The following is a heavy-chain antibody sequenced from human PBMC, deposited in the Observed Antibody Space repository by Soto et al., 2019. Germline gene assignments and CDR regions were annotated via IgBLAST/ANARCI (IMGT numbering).Heavy chain of an antibody. D-gene: IGHD6-19*01. CDR1: GFTFSSYA. Sequence: PGGSLRLSCAASGFTFSSYAMSWVRQAPGKGLEWVSAISGSGGSTYYADSVKGRFTISRDNSKNTLYLQMNSLRAEDTAVYYCARDHNSYSSGWFADAFDIWGQGTMVTVSS. J-gene: IGHJ3*02. CDR3: ARDHNSYSSGWFADAFDI. CDR2: ISGSGGST. V-gene: IGHV3-23*01.